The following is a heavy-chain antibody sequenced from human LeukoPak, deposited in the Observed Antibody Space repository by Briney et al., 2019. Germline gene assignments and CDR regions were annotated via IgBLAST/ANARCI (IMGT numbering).Heavy chain of an antibody. J-gene: IGHJ4*02. CDR1: GYSISSGYF. CDR2: IYHSGTT. V-gene: IGHV4-38-2*01. D-gene: IGHD4-11*01. CDR3: ARPPYYSDYGAAFTY. Sequence: SETLSLTCAVSGYSISSGYFWGWIRQPPGKGLEWIGSIYHSGTTYYNPSLKSRVTISVDTSKNQFSLRLSSVTAADTAVYYCARPPYYSDYGAAFTYWGQGTLVTVSS.